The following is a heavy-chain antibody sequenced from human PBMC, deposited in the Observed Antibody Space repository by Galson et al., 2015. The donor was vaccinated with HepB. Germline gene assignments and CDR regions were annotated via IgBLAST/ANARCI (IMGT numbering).Heavy chain of an antibody. J-gene: IGHJ4*02. D-gene: IGHD6-19*01. CDR1: VFTVSSDY. Sequence: SLRLSCAASVFTVSSDYMTWVRQPPGKGLEWVAVIYSSGSTYYADFVKGRFTISRDNSQNTLYLQMNSLRPEDTAVFYCARVAVAGIYLDYWGQGTLVTVSS. CDR2: IYSSGST. CDR3: ARVAVAGIYLDY. V-gene: IGHV3-66*02.